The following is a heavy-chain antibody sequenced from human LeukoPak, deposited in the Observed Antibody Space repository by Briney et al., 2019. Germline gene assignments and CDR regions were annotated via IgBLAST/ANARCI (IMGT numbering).Heavy chain of an antibody. J-gene: IGHJ4*02. CDR2: INTNTGNP. Sequence: ASVKVSCKASGYTFTSYAMNWVRQAPGQGLEWMGWINTNTGNPTYAQGFTGRFVFSLDTSVSTAYLQISSLKAEDTAVYYCARVSPIDGSSRHFDYWGQGTLVTVSS. CDR3: ARVSPIDGSSRHFDY. CDR1: GYTFTSYA. V-gene: IGHV7-4-1*02. D-gene: IGHD6-13*01.